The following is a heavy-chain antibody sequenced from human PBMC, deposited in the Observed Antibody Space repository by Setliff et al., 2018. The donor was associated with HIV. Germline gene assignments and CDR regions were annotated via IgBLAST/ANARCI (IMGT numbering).Heavy chain of an antibody. D-gene: IGHD3-3*01. J-gene: IGHJ4*02. Sequence: LRLSCAASGFTFTNYAMTWVRQAPGKGLEWVSSISGSGDGTYYADSVQGRFSVSRDRFKNMLYLQMNSLRADDTAVYYCANDFWSGPSGGWGQGTLVTVSS. CDR3: ANDFWSGPSGG. CDR1: GFTFTNYA. V-gene: IGHV3-23*01. CDR2: ISGSGDGT.